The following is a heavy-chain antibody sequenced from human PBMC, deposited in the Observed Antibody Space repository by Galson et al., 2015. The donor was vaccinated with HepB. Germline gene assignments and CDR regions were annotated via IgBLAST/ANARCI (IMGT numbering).Heavy chain of an antibody. CDR3: ARIYSGSGSYWGGEFDY. J-gene: IGHJ4*02. CDR1: GFSLSTSGMC. CDR2: IDWDDDK. Sequence: PALVKPTQTLTLTCTFSGFSLSTSGMCVSWIRQPPGKALEWLALIDWDDDKYYSTSLKTRLTISKDTSKNQVVLTMTNMDPVDTATYYCARIYSGSGSYWGGEFDYWGQGTLVTVSS. D-gene: IGHD1-26*01. V-gene: IGHV2-70*01.